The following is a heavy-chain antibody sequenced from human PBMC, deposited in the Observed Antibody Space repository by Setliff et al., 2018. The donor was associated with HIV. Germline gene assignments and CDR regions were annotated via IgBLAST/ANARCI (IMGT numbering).Heavy chain of an antibody. CDR3: VRGVQSPPHYSYYYMDV. Sequence: SVKVSCKASGYTFTSDYIHWVRQAPGQGLEWMGGIIPILGVANYAQRFQGKVTITADKSTSTAYMELTSLRFDDTAMYYCVRGVQSPPHYSYYYMDVWGEGTMVTVSS. D-gene: IGHD3-3*01. V-gene: IGHV1-69*10. J-gene: IGHJ6*03. CDR2: IIPILGVA. CDR1: GYTFTSDY.